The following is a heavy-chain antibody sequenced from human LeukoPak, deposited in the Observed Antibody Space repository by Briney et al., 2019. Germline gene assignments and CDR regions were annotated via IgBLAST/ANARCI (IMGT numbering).Heavy chain of an antibody. V-gene: IGHV3-30*09. CDR1: GFTFSSYA. J-gene: IGHJ4*02. CDR3: ARDSARRDGHNFDY. Sequence: GRSLRLSCAVSGFTFSSYAMHWVRQAPGKGLEWVALISYDGGTKYYADSVKGRFAISRDNSKNTLHLQMNSLRAEDTAVYYCARDSARRDGHNFDYWGQGTLVTVSS. D-gene: IGHD5-24*01. CDR2: ISYDGGTK.